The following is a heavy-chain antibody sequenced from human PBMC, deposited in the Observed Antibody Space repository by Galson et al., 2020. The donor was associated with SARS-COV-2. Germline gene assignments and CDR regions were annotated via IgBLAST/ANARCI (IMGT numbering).Heavy chain of an antibody. J-gene: IGHJ6*03. D-gene: IGHD3-22*01. CDR3: ARGRRDMRVVVILRYYYYYMDV. CDR1: GYTFTSYD. Sequence: ASVKVSCKASGYTFTSYDINWVRQATGQGLEWMGWMNPNSGNTGYAQKFQGRVTMTRNTSISTAYMELSSLRSEDTAVYYCARGRRDMRVVVILRYYYYYMDVWGKGTTVTVSS. V-gene: IGHV1-8*01. CDR2: MNPNSGNT.